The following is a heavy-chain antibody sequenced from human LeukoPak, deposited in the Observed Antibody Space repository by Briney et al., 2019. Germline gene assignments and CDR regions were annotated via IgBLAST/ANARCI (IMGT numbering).Heavy chain of an antibody. D-gene: IGHD5-18*01. CDR3: ARARTAMVNFDY. CDR2: INHSGST. J-gene: IGHJ4*02. CDR1: GGSFSGYY. V-gene: IGHV4-34*01. Sequence: KPSETLSLTCAVYGGSFSGYYWSWIRQPPGKGLEWIGEINHSGSTNYNPSLKSRVTISVDTSKNQFSLKLSSVTAADTAVYYCARARTAMVNFDYWGQGTLVTVSS.